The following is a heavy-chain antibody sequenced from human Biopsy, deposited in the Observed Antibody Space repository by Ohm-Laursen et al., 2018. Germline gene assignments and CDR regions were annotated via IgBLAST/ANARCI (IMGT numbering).Heavy chain of an antibody. D-gene: IGHD2-15*01. Sequence: SETLSLTCTVSGGSISSYYWSWIRQPPGKGLELIGYIYYTGSTNYNPSLKSRVTISVDTSKNQIYLKLGSVTVADTAVFYCARRGSGGRSFDYWGQGSLVTVSS. CDR2: IYYTGST. CDR3: ARRGSGGRSFDY. CDR1: GGSISSYY. J-gene: IGHJ4*02. V-gene: IGHV4-59*08.